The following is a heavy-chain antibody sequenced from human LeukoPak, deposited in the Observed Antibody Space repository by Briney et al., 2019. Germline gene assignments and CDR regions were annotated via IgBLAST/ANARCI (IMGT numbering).Heavy chain of an antibody. J-gene: IGHJ4*02. CDR1: GFTFSSYA. Sequence: PGRSLRLSCAASGFTFSSYAMHWVRQAPGRGREWVAVISYDRSNKYYAHSVKGRFTISRDNYNNTLYLQMNSQRAEDTAVYYYAREVYDSSGYYSHRGQGTLVTVSS. D-gene: IGHD3-22*01. V-gene: IGHV3-30-3*01. CDR3: AREVYDSSGYYSH. CDR2: ISYDRSNK.